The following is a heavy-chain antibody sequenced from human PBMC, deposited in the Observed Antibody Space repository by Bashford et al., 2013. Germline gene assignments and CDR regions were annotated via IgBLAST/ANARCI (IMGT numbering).Heavy chain of an antibody. V-gene: IGHV1-69*04. Sequence: VASVKVSCTASGGTFGNYAISWVRQAPGQGLEWVGRIIPLLGMTRNAQKFQGRVTFTADTSTSTANMELSSLSFEDTAVYYCATDDYDNSDKRFPLSTWGQGTLVHRLL. CDR2: IIPLLGMT. CDR3: ATDDYDNSDKRFPLST. CDR1: GGTFGNYA. J-gene: IGHJ4*02. D-gene: IGHD3-22*01.